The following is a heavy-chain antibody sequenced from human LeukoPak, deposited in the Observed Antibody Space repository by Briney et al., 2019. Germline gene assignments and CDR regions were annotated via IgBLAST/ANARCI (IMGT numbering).Heavy chain of an antibody. J-gene: IGHJ4*02. CDR2: INAGNGNT. CDR1: GYTFTSYA. Sequence: ASVKVSCKASGYTFTSYAMHWVRQAPGQRLEWMGWINAGNGNTKYSQKFQGRVTITRDTSASTAYMELSSLRSEDTAVCYCARGDGDYPPYYFDYWGQGTLVTVSS. V-gene: IGHV1-3*01. CDR3: ARGDGDYPPYYFDY. D-gene: IGHD4-17*01.